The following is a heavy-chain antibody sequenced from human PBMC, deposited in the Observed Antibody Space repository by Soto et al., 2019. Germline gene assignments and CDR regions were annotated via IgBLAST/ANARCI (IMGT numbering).Heavy chain of an antibody. D-gene: IGHD2-15*01. Sequence: QVTLKESGPVLVKPTETLTLTCTVSGFSLSNARMGVSWIRQPPGKALEWLAHIFSNDEKSYSTSLKSRLTXPKDTSKSHVVLTMTNMDPGDTTTYSCALGKWSTGYWGQGTLVTVSS. CDR1: GFSLSNARMG. V-gene: IGHV2-26*01. CDR3: ALGKWSTGY. J-gene: IGHJ4*02. CDR2: IFSNDEK.